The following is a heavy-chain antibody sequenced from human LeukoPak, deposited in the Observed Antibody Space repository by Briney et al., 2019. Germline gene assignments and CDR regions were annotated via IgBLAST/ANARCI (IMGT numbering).Heavy chain of an antibody. CDR1: GFTFSSYS. CDR2: ISSSSSYI. J-gene: IGHJ4*02. D-gene: IGHD3-10*01. Sequence: KPGGSLRLSCAASGFTFSSYSMNWVRQAPGKGLEWVSSISSSSSYIYYADSVKGRFTISRDNGKNSLYLQMNSLRVEDTAVYYCARGGSVYFDYWGQGTLVTVSS. V-gene: IGHV3-21*01. CDR3: ARGGSVYFDY.